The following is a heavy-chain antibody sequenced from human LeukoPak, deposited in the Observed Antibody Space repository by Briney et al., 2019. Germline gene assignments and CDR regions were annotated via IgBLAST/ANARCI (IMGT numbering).Heavy chain of an antibody. V-gene: IGHV4-39*07. CDR1: GGSISSSSYY. Sequence: SETLSLTCTVSGGSISSSSYYWGWIRQPPGKGMECIGSIYYSGSTYYNPSLKSRVTISVDTSKNQFSLKLTSVTAADTAVYYCAREGYSYISEGFDYWGQGTLVTVSS. CDR2: IYYSGST. CDR3: AREGYSYISEGFDY. D-gene: IGHD5-18*01. J-gene: IGHJ4*02.